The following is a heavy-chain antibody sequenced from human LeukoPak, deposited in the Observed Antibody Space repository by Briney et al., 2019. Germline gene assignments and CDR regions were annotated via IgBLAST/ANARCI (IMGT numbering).Heavy chain of an antibody. Sequence: GASVKVSCKASGYTFTRNGICWVRQAPGQGLEWMGGIIPIFGTANYAQKFQGRVTITADKSTSTAYMELSSLRSEDTAVYYCARDRDDYGDYGINWFDPWGQGTLVTVSS. CDR3: ARDRDDYGDYGINWFDP. CDR1: GYTFTRNG. CDR2: IIPIFGTA. D-gene: IGHD4-17*01. V-gene: IGHV1-69*06. J-gene: IGHJ5*02.